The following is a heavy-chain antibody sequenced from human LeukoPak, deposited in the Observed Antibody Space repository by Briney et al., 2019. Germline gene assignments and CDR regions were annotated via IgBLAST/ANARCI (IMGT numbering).Heavy chain of an antibody. CDR2: IWYDGSNK. CDR3: AKEMATTPVYYFDY. Sequence: PGRSLRLSCAASGFTFSSYGMHWVRQAPRKGLEGVAVIWYDGSNKYYADSVKGRFTISIDNSKNTLYLQLNSLSAEDTAVYYCAKEMATTPVYYFDYWGQGTLVTVSS. V-gene: IGHV3-33*06. D-gene: IGHD5-24*01. CDR1: GFTFSSYG. J-gene: IGHJ4*02.